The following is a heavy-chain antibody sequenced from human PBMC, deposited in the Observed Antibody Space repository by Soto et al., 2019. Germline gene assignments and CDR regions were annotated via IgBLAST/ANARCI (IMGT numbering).Heavy chain of an antibody. CDR3: ARRSSSWYFDC. D-gene: IGHD6-13*01. CDR1: GFTFSSYA. Sequence: EVQLLESGGGLVQPGGSLRLSCAASGFTFSSYAMNWVRQAPGKGLEWVSVISGSGGSTYYTDSVKGRFTITRSNSKTMLHLQMNSLSAADTVVCYCARRSSSWYFDCWGQGTRVSVSS. CDR2: ISGSGGST. V-gene: IGHV3-23*01. J-gene: IGHJ4*02.